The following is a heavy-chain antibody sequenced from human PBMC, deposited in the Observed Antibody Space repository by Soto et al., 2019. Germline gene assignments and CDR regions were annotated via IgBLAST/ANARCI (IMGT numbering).Heavy chain of an antibody. CDR3: ARDTPSVTTWSCDY. V-gene: IGHV1-69*06. D-gene: IGHD4-17*01. CDR2: IIPIFGTA. CDR1: RGTFSSYA. J-gene: IGHJ4*02. Sequence: ASVKVSCKASRGTFSSYAISWVRQAPGQGLEWMGGIIPIFGTANYAQKFQGRVTITADKSTSTAYMELSSLRSEDTAVYYCARDTPSVTTWSCDYWGQGTLVTVSS.